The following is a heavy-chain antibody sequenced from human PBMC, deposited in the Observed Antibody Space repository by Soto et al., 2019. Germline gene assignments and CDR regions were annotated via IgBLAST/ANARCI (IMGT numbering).Heavy chain of an antibody. CDR3: ARRITGSPPADGGS. Sequence: EVPLVESGGDLVQPGGSLRLSCAVSGFTFSDHYMDWVRQAPGKGLEWVGRIRNIANSYTTDYAASVKGRFTISRDDSKNSVYLHMNSLKTEDTAMYYCARRITGSPPADGGSWGQGTLVTVSS. CDR1: GFTFSDHY. CDR2: IRNIANSYTT. D-gene: IGHD1-20*01. V-gene: IGHV3-72*01. J-gene: IGHJ5*02.